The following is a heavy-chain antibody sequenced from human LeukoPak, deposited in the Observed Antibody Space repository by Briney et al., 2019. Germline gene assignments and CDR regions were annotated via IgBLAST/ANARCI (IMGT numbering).Heavy chain of an antibody. Sequence: SVKVSCKASGGTFSSYAISWVRQAPGQGLEWMGGIIPIFGTANYAQKFQGRVTITTDESTSTAYMELSSLKSEDTAVYYCARDGLAYCGGDCYRTFDYWGQGTLVTVSS. CDR3: ARDGLAYCGGDCYRTFDY. D-gene: IGHD2-21*01. CDR1: GGTFSSYA. CDR2: IIPIFGTA. V-gene: IGHV1-69*05. J-gene: IGHJ4*02.